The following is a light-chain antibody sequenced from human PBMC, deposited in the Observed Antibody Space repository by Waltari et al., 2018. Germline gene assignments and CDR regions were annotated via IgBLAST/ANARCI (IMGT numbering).Light chain of an antibody. CDR1: QSISNW. CDR2: KSF. Sequence: DIQMTKSPSTLSASAGDRVTITCRASQSISNWLAWYQQNPGKAPKVLIYKSFTLQSGVPSRFSGSGSETEFSLTISSLQPDDFATYYCQQYNIWPYTFGQGTTLEI. V-gene: IGKV1-5*03. CDR3: QQYNIWPYT. J-gene: IGKJ2*01.